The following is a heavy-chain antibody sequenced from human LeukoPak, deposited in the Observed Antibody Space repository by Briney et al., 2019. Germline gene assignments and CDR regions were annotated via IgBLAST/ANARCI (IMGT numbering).Heavy chain of an antibody. V-gene: IGHV3-48*03. D-gene: IGHD3-10*01. J-gene: IGHJ5*02. CDR2: ISSSGSTI. Sequence: GGSLRLSCAASGFTFSSYEMNWVRQAPGKGLEWVSYISSSGSTIYYADSVKGRFTISRDNAKNSLYLQMNSLRAEDTAVYYCARDRAYYYGSGSPGWFDPWGQGTLVTVSS. CDR1: GFTFSSYE. CDR3: ARDRAYYYGSGSPGWFDP.